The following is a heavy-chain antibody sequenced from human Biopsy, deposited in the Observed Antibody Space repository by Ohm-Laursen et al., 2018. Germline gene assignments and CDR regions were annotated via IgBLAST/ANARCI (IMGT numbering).Heavy chain of an antibody. CDR1: GYSLITFG. V-gene: IGHV1-18*01. J-gene: IGHJ5*02. Sequence: ASVHVSCTASGYSLITFGSNWVRQAPGLGLEWMGWISAYNGQTSYAPNFQGRLLMTTDTSTGTAYMELRSLRSDETAMYYCARNSRDKFDLWGKGSLVTVSS. CDR2: ISAYNGQT. CDR3: ARNSRDKFDL.